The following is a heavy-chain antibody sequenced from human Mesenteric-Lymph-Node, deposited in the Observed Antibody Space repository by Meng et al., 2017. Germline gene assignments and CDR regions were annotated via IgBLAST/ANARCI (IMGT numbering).Heavy chain of an antibody. D-gene: IGHD2-15*01. CDR1: GYSISSGYY. CDR2: IYHSGST. CDR3: ARVVGQFLVYFDY. V-gene: IGHV4-38-2*01. Sequence: SETLSLTCAVSGYSISSGYYWGWIRQPPGKGLEWIGSIYHSGSTYYNPSLKSRVTISVDTSKNQFSLKLTSVTAADTAVYYCARVVGQFLVYFDYWGQGALVTVSS. J-gene: IGHJ4*02.